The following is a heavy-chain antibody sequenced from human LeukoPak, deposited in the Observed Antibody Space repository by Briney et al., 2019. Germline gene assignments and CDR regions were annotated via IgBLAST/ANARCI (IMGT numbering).Heavy chain of an antibody. Sequence: GASVKVSCKASGYTFTGYYMHWVRQAPGQGLEWMGWINPNSGGTNYAQKFQGRVTMTRNTSISTAYVELSSLRSEDTAVYYCARRPSKYYDILTGHYRSEFDHWGQGTLVTVSS. CDR3: ARRPSKYYDILTGHYRSEFDH. J-gene: IGHJ4*02. D-gene: IGHD3-9*01. CDR2: INPNSGGT. CDR1: GYTFTGYY. V-gene: IGHV1-2*02.